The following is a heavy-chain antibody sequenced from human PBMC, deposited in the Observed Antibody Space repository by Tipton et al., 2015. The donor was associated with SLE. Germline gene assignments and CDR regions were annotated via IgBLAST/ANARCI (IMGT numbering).Heavy chain of an antibody. CDR2: VNPDTGGT. D-gene: IGHD1-26*01. Sequence: QSGAEVKKPGASVKVSCTASGYTFSSNYIHWVRQAPGQGLEWMGIVNPDTGGTSYAQRFQGRVTVTADTSSSTVYVELSSLRFDDTAVYYCARDRSRSGSDVFDYWGHGNLATVSS. CDR3: ARDRSRSGSDVFDY. J-gene: IGHJ4*01. V-gene: IGHV1-46*01. CDR1: GYTFSSNY.